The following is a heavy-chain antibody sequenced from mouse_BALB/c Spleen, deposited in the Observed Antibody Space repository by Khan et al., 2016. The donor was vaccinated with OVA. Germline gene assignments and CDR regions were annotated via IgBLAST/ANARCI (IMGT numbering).Heavy chain of an antibody. CDR1: GYTFTDYA. V-gene: IGHV1S137*01. J-gene: IGHJ3*01. CDR3: VRGWKFAY. Sequence: QVQLKPSGAELVRPGVSVKISCKASGYTFTDYAMHWVKQRHAKNLEWIGVISTNYGDADYSQKFQGKASMTVDRSSSTVYLDLARLTSEDSAIYYCVRGWKFAYWGPGNLVTGSA. CDR2: ISTNYGDA.